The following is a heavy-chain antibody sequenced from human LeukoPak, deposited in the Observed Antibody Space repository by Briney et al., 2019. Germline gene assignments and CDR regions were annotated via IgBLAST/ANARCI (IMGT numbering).Heavy chain of an antibody. CDR3: ARRSGHCSSTSCYRGEYYYYMDV. Sequence: SETLSLTCTVSGGSISSYYWSWIRQPPGKGLEWIGYIYTSGSTNYNPSLKGRVTISVNTSKNQFSLKLSSVTAADTAVYYCARRSGHCSSTSCYRGEYYYYMDVWGKGTTVTVSS. CDR1: GGSISSYY. V-gene: IGHV4-4*09. CDR2: IYTSGST. D-gene: IGHD2-2*02. J-gene: IGHJ6*03.